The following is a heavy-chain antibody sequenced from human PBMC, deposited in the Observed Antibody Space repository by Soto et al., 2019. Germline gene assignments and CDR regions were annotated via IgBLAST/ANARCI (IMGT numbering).Heavy chain of an antibody. D-gene: IGHD2-2*01. CDR1: GFTFSSYS. Sequence: ESLRLSCAASGFTFSSYSMNWVRQAPGKGLEWVSSISSSSSYIYYADSVKGRFTISRDNAKNSLYLQMNSLRAEDTAVYYCARDYGYCSSTSCPMDYWGQGTLVTVSS. V-gene: IGHV3-21*01. CDR3: ARDYGYCSSTSCPMDY. J-gene: IGHJ4*02. CDR2: ISSSSSYI.